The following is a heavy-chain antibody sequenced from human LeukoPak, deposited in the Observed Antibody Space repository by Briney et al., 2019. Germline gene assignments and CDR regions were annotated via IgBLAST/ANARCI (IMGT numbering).Heavy chain of an antibody. D-gene: IGHD2-15*01. V-gene: IGHV3-33*06. J-gene: IGHJ1*01. CDR2: IWYDGTNK. CDR1: GFTFSNYG. CDR3: TKSGSAWAFFQD. Sequence: GGSLRLSCAASGFTFSNYGMHWVRQAPGKGLEWVAVIWYDGTNKFYADSVKGRFTISRDISKNTLYLQMNSLTVEDTAVYYCTKSGSAWAFFQDWGQGTLVTVSS.